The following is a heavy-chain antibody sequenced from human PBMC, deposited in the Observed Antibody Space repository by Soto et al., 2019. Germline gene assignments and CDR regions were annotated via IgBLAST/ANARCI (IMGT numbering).Heavy chain of an antibody. CDR1: GFTFSSHA. V-gene: IGHV3-23*01. CDR3: AIYSSGWYPLDY. CDR2: LSDSGDSI. Sequence: GSLRLSCTASGFTFSSHAMTWVRQAPGKGLEWVSGLSDSGDSIYYADSVKGRFTIYRDNSMNTLYLQMNTLRVEDTAVYYCAIYSSGWYPLDYWGQGTLVTVSS. D-gene: IGHD6-19*01. J-gene: IGHJ4*02.